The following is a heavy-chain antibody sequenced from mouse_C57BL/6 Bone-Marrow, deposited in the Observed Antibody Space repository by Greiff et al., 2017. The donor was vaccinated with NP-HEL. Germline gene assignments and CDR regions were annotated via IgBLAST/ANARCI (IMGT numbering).Heavy chain of an antibody. J-gene: IGHJ4*01. CDR3: ARRGKSYSSSLYYYAMGY. V-gene: IGHV1-7*01. Sequence: VQLQQSGAELAKPGASVKLSCKASGYTFTSYWMHWVKQRPGQGLEWIGYINPSSGYTKYNQKFKDKATLTADKSSSTAYMQLSSLTYVDSAVYYCARRGKSYSSSLYYYAMGYWGQGTSVTVSS. CDR1: GYTFTSYW. CDR2: INPSSGYT. D-gene: IGHD1-1*01.